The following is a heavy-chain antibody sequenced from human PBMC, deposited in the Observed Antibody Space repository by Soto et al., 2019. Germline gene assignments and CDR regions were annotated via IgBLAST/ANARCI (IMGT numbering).Heavy chain of an antibody. V-gene: IGHV1-69*13. CDR2: IIPIFGTT. CDR3: ARDRDHTYDY. J-gene: IGHJ4*02. Sequence: SVQVSCKSSGGTFSRFAISWVRQAPGQGLEWMGGIIPIFGTTNYAQKFQGRVTITADESTSTAYMEVTTLRSEDTAVYYCARDRDHTYDYWGQGTLVTVS. CDR1: GGTFSRFA.